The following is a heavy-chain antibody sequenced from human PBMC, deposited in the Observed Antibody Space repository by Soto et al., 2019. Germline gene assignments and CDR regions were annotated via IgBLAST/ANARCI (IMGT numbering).Heavy chain of an antibody. CDR3: PRTWRNSRGPSICFDP. V-gene: IGHV4-39*01. J-gene: IGHJ5*02. D-gene: IGHD6-19*01. CDR1: GGSISGSSYY. CDR2: IYLSWTT. Sequence: SETLSLTCTVSGGSISGSSYYWGFIRHAPWTGLECIGNIYLSWTTCYNQALQSRVTISYDTSKNQVSRNLRSVTAAETCVYFCPRTWRNSRGPSICFDPGGKGTLVTLSS.